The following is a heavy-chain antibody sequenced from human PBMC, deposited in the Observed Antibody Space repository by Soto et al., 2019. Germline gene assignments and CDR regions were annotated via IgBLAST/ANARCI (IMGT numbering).Heavy chain of an antibody. D-gene: IGHD4-17*01. CDR1: GYTFTSYY. CDR2: INPSGGST. CDR3: ARGERGDYSRRWFDP. Sequence: EASVKVSCKASGYTFTSYYMHWVRQAPGQGLEWMGIINPSGGSTSYAQKFQGRVTMTRDTSTSTVYMELSSLRSEDTAVYYCARGERGDYSRRWFDPWGQGTLVTVSS. J-gene: IGHJ5*02. V-gene: IGHV1-46*03.